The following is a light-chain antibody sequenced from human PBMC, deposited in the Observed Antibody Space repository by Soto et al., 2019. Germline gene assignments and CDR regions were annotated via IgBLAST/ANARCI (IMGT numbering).Light chain of an antibody. V-gene: IGKV3-11*01. J-gene: IGKJ1*01. Sequence: ITLSQSPATLSSFPCDTVTLSCRAFQCINTRFAWYHHRPVQAPGLLINQTSLRAAGIPARFSGSGSGTDFTLTISVVQPEDFALYYCHQRQSWPRTFGQGTKVDIK. CDR3: HQRQSWPRT. CDR2: QTS. CDR1: QCINTR.